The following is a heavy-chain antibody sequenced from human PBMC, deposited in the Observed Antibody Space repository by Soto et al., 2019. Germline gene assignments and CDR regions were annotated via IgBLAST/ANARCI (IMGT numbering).Heavy chain of an antibody. CDR2: INAGNGNT. CDR3: ARDLTSKYYDFWSGPLNYYYYMDV. V-gene: IGHV1-3*01. J-gene: IGHJ6*03. CDR1: GYTFTSYA. D-gene: IGHD3-3*01. Sequence: ASVKVSCKASGYTFTSYAMHWVRQAPGQRLEWMGWINAGNGNTKYSQKFQGRVTITRDTSASTAYMELSSLRSEDTAVYYCARDLTSKYYDFWSGPLNYYYYMDVWGKGTTVTGSS.